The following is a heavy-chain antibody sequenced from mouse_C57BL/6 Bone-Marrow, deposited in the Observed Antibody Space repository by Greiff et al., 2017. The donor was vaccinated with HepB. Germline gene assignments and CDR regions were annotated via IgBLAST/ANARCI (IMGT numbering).Heavy chain of an antibody. CDR1: GYSITSDY. Sequence: EVQLQQSGPGLAKPSQTLSLTCSVTGYSITSDYWNWIRKFPGNKLEYMGYISYSGSTYYNPSLKSRISITRDTSKNQYYLQLNSVTTEDTATYYCARHITTVVAHWYFDVWGTGTTVTVSS. D-gene: IGHD1-1*01. V-gene: IGHV3-8*01. CDR3: ARHITTVVAHWYFDV. J-gene: IGHJ1*03. CDR2: ISYSGST.